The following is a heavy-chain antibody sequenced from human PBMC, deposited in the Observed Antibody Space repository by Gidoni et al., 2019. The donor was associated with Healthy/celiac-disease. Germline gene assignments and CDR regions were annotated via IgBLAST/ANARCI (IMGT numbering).Heavy chain of an antibody. Sequence: QVQLVQSGTEVKKPGASVKVSCTASGYTFTGFYMHWVRQAPGQGLEWMGWISPNSGDTNYEQKFQGRVTMTGDTSISTAYMELSRLRSDDTAVYYCARDGDYYDSSGPFDYWGQGTLVTVSS. CDR1: GYTFTGFY. D-gene: IGHD3-22*01. CDR3: ARDGDYYDSSGPFDY. V-gene: IGHV1-2*02. J-gene: IGHJ4*02. CDR2: ISPNSGDT.